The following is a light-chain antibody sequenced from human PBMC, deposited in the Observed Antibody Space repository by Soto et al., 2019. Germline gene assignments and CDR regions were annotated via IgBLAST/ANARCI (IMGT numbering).Light chain of an antibody. CDR2: DAS. CDR1: QSVRSY. V-gene: IGKV3-11*01. Sequence: EIVLTQSPATLSLSPGERATLSCRASQSVRSYLVWYQQKPGQAPRLLIYDASNRATGIPARFSGSGSGTDFTLTISSLEPEDFAVYYCQQSSNWPPVTFGQGTRLEIK. J-gene: IGKJ5*01. CDR3: QQSSNWPPVT.